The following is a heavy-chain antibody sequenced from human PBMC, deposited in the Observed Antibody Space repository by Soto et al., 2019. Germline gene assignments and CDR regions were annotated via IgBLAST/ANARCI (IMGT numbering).Heavy chain of an antibody. CDR1: GFTFSSYS. CDR2: ISSSSSYI. Sequence: GGSLRLSCAASGFTFSSYSMNWVRQAPGKGLEWVSSISSSSSYIYYADSVKGRFTISRDNAKNSLYLQMNSLRAEDTAVYYCARGQGYCSGGSCYSSPDYYYYYMDVWGKGTTVTVSS. D-gene: IGHD2-15*01. J-gene: IGHJ6*03. CDR3: ARGQGYCSGGSCYSSPDYYYYYMDV. V-gene: IGHV3-21*01.